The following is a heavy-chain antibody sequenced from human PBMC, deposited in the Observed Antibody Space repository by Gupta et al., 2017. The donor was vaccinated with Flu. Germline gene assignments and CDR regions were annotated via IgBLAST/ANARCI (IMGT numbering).Heavy chain of an antibody. CDR2: ISPYNGGT. D-gene: IGHD3-22*01. CDR1: GYTFTDFMHYY. CDR3: VRVSIGWHFDF. V-gene: IGHV1-2*02. J-gene: IGHJ4*02. Sequence: QVQLVQSGAEVKMPGASVRVSCESFGYTFTDFMHYYIHWVRQVPGQGLEWMGWISPYNGGTTYAQKFQGRVTLTRDTSSNTAYMELSRLRSDDTAIYYCVRVSIGWHFDFWGQGTLVTVSS.